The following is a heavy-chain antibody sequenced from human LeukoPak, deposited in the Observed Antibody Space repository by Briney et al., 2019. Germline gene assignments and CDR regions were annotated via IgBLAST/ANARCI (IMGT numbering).Heavy chain of an antibody. Sequence: SETLSLTCTVSGGSISSGSYYWSWIRQPAGKGLEWIGRIYASGGTNYNPSLRSRVTISVDTSKNQFSLKLTSVTAADTAVYYCVRHHKYCSSTSCYKVGDPTDAFAIWGLGTMVIVSS. CDR1: GGSISSGSYY. V-gene: IGHV4-61*02. CDR3: VRHHKYCSSTSCYKVGDPTDAFAI. D-gene: IGHD2-2*01. CDR2: IYASGGT. J-gene: IGHJ3*02.